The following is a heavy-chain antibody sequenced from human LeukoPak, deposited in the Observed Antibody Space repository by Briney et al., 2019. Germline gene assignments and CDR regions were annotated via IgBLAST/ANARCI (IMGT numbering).Heavy chain of an antibody. D-gene: IGHD6-13*01. CDR2: INHSGGT. CDR1: GGSFSGYY. J-gene: IGHJ4*02. CDR3: ARGGIAAAGDY. V-gene: IGHV4-34*01. Sequence: PSETLSLTCAVYGGSFSGYYWSWIRQPPGKGLEWIGEINHSGGTNCNPSLKSRVTISVDTSKNQFSLKLSSVTAADTAVYYCARGGIAAAGDYWGQGTLVTVSS.